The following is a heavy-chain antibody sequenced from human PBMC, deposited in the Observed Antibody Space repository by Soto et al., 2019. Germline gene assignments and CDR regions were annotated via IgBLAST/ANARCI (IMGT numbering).Heavy chain of an antibody. J-gene: IGHJ4*02. D-gene: IGHD3-10*01. CDR1: GGSISSYY. CDR3: ASLPNYYGSGETDY. CDR2: IYYSGST. Sequence: SETLSLTCTVSGGSISSYYWSWIRQPPGKGLEWIGYIYYSGSTNYNPSLKSRVTISVDTSKNQFSLKLSSVTAADTAVYCCASLPNYYGSGETDYWGQGTLVTVSS. V-gene: IGHV4-59*08.